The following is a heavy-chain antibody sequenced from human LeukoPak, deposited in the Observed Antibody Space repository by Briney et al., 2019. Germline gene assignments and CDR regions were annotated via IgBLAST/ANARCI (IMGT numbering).Heavy chain of an antibody. Sequence: SETLPLTCTVSGGSISSYYWSWIRQPPGKGLEWIGYIYYSGSTNYNPSLKSRVTISVGTSKNQFSLKLSSVTAADTAVYYCSIIVVAPIDYYYYMDVWGKGTTVTVSS. CDR2: IYYSGST. CDR1: GGSISSYY. D-gene: IGHD3-22*01. CDR3: SIIVVAPIDYYYYMDV. J-gene: IGHJ6*03. V-gene: IGHV4-59*08.